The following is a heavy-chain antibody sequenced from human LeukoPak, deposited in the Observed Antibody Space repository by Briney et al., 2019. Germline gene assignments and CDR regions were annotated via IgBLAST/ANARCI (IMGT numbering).Heavy chain of an antibody. CDR2: INPNSGGT. V-gene: IGHV1-2*02. CDR3: ARDSGSYYGDY. CDR1: GYTFTGYY. J-gene: IGHJ4*02. D-gene: IGHD1-26*01. Sequence: AASVKVSCKASGYTFTGYYMHWVRQAPGQGLEWMGWINPNSGGTNYAQKFQGRVTMTRDTSISTAYMELSRLRSGDTAVYYCARDSGSYYGDYWGQGTLVTVSS.